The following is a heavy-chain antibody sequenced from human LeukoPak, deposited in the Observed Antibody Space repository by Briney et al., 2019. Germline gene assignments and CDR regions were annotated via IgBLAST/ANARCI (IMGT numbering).Heavy chain of an antibody. CDR1: GYTFTNFD. CDR2: MNPVSGNA. Sequence: VASVKVSCKASGYTFTNFDINWVRQAPGQGLEWMGWMNPVSGNAGSAQKFLGRVTLTRDTSMSTAYMEVTSLRSDDTAFYYCARAPMGRGALYWGQGTLVTVNS. J-gene: IGHJ4*02. CDR3: ARAPMGRGALY. D-gene: IGHD3-10*01. V-gene: IGHV1-8*01.